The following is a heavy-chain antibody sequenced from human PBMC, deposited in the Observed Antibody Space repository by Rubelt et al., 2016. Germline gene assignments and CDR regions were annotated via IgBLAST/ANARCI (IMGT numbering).Heavy chain of an antibody. CDR2: TYYRSKWYN. V-gene: IGHV6-1*01. D-gene: IGHD2-15*01. J-gene: IGHJ4*02. Sequence: RGLEWLGRTYYRSKWYNEYAVSVKSRITINPDTSKNQFSLQLNSVTPEDTAVYFCARVVSGGYPDYRGYHKDYFDSWGQGTLVTVSS. CDR3: ARVVSGGYPDYRGYHKDYFDS.